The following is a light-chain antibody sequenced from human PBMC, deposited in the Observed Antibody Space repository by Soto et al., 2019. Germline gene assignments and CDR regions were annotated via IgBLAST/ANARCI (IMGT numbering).Light chain of an antibody. CDR3: SSYTTSSTLV. V-gene: IGLV2-14*01. J-gene: IGLJ2*01. Sequence: QSVLTQPASVSGSPGQSITVSCTGTSSDVGGYNYVSWYQHHPGKAPKLIIYEVSNRPSGVSNRFSASKSGNTASLTISGLQAEDEADYYCSSYTTSSTLVFGKGTKLTVL. CDR2: EVS. CDR1: SSDVGGYNY.